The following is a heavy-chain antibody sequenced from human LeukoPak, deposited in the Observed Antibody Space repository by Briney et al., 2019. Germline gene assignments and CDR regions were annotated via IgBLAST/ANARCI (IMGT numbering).Heavy chain of an antibody. CDR2: MNPNSGNT. Sequence: GASVKVSCKASGYTFISYDINWVRQATGQGLEWMGWMNPNSGNTGYAQKFQGRVTMTRNTSISTAYMELSSLRSEDTAVYYCARTYSSGWYYFDYWGQGTLVTVSS. V-gene: IGHV1-8*01. CDR1: GYTFISYD. J-gene: IGHJ4*02. CDR3: ARTYSSGWYYFDY. D-gene: IGHD6-19*01.